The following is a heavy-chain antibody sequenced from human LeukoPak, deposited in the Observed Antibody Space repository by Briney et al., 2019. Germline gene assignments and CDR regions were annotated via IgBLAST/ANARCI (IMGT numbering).Heavy chain of an antibody. CDR2: IKSNTDGGTT. Sequence: GGSLRLSCAASGFTFSNAWMSWVRQAPGKGLEWVGRIKSNTDGGTTDYAAPVKGRFTIARDDSENTLYLQVNSLKTEDTAVYYCTTDRYYYDSSGYYRRFDYWGQGTLVTVSS. J-gene: IGHJ4*02. V-gene: IGHV3-15*01. CDR3: TTDRYYYDSSGYYRRFDY. D-gene: IGHD3-22*01. CDR1: GFTFSNAW.